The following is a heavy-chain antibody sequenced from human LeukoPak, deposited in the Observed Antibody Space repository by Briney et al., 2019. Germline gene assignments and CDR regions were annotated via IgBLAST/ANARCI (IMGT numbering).Heavy chain of an antibody. CDR3: AREKDEAELDY. D-gene: IGHD1-7*01. J-gene: IGHJ4*02. CDR2: IYYSGST. CDR1: GGSICSYY. V-gene: IGHV4-59*01. Sequence: SETLSLTXTVSGGSICSYYWSWIRQTPGKGLEWIGYIYYSGSTNYNPSLKSRVTISVDTSKNQFSLKLSSVTAADTAVYYCAREKDEAELDYWGQGTLVTVSS.